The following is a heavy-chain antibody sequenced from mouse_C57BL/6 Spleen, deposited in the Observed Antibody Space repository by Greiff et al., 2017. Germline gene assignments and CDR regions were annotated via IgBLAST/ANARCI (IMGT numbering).Heavy chain of an antibody. CDR3: ARKSPTTVVAPFDY. J-gene: IGHJ2*01. Sequence: VQLQQSGAELARPGASVKLSCKASGYTFTSYGISWVKQRTGQGLEWIGEIYPRSGNTYYNEKFKGKATLTADKSSSTAYMELRSLTSEDSAVYFCARKSPTTVVAPFDYWGQGTTLTVSS. V-gene: IGHV1-81*01. D-gene: IGHD1-1*01. CDR1: GYTFTSYG. CDR2: IYPRSGNT.